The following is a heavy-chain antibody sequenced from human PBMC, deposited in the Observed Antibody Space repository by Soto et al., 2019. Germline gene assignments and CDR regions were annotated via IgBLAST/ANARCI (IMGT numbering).Heavy chain of an antibody. CDR1: GGTFSSYA. V-gene: IGHV1-69*13. D-gene: IGHD3-3*01. CDR3: ASFKSIFGAKRGNAFDT. J-gene: IGHJ3*02. Sequence: SVKVSCKASGGTFSSYAISWVRQAPGQGLEWMGGIIPIFGTANYAQKFQGRVTITADESTSTAYMELSSLRSEDTAVYYCASFKSIFGAKRGNAFDTWGQGTMVTVSS. CDR2: IIPIFGTA.